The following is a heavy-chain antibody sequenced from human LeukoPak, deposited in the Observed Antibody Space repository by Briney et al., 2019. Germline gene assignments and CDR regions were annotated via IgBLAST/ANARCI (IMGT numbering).Heavy chain of an antibody. V-gene: IGHV5-51*01. Sequence: KVSCKASGYTFTSYWIGWVRQMPGKGLEWMGIIYPGDSDTRYSPSFQGQVTISADKSISTAYLQWSSLKASDTAMYYCARTSYYYGSGSYYIGWFDPWGQGTLVTVSS. D-gene: IGHD3-10*01. J-gene: IGHJ5*02. CDR3: ARTSYYYGSGSYYIGWFDP. CDR1: GYTFTSYW. CDR2: IYPGDSDT.